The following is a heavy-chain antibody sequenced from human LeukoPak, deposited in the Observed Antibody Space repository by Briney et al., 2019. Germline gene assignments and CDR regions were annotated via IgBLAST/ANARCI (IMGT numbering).Heavy chain of an antibody. CDR2: ISSSSSYI. CDR1: GFTFSSYS. V-gene: IGHV3-21*01. J-gene: IGHJ2*01. CDR3: ARVPPYYYDSSGSWYFDL. Sequence: GGSLRLSCAASGFTFSSYSMNWVRQAPEKGLEWVSSISSSSSYIYYADSVKGRFTISRDNAKNSLYLQMNSLRAEDTAVYYCARVPPYYYDSSGSWYFDLWGRGTLVTVSS. D-gene: IGHD3-22*01.